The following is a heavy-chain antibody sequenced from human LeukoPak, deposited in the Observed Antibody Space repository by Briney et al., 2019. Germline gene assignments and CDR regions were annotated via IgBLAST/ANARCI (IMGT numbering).Heavy chain of an antibody. Sequence: PGGSLRLSCAASGFSLSAYWMTWVRQAPGKGLEWVANINRDGSQKNHVDSVKGRFTISRDNAKNTLYLQMNSLRAEDTAVYYCAREQHDSSANDAFDIWGQGTMVTVSS. CDR2: INRDGSQK. D-gene: IGHD3-22*01. CDR3: AREQHDSSANDAFDI. CDR1: GFSLSAYW. J-gene: IGHJ3*02. V-gene: IGHV3-7*03.